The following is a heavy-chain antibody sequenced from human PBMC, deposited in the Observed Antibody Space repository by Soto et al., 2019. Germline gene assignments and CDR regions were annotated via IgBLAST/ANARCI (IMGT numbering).Heavy chain of an antibody. Sequence: QLHLVQSGAVVKKPGASVTVSCSASGYPVTAYYMHWVRQAPGRGLEWMGGINPATGAAKYTQTFPGRVTMPRDTSTSTVFTELSGLTSEDTAVFYCARGGGVGVAGSAAFDMWGQGTLVTVSS. CDR3: ARGGGVGVAGSAAFDM. V-gene: IGHV1-2*02. J-gene: IGHJ3*02. D-gene: IGHD3-3*01. CDR1: GYPVTAYY. CDR2: INPATGAA.